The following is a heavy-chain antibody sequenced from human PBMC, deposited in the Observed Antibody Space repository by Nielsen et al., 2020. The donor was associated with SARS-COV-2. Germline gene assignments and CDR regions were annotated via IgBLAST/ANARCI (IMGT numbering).Heavy chain of an antibody. V-gene: IGHV1-3*01. CDR2: INADNGNT. Sequence: ASVKVSCKASGYTFTTYAMHWVRQAPGQRLEWMGWINADNGNTKYSQKFQGRVTITRDTSASTAYMELSSLRSEDTAAYYCARDPVNGFIWFDPWGQGTLVTVSS. D-gene: IGHD2-8*01. CDR3: ARDPVNGFIWFDP. CDR1: GYTFTTYA. J-gene: IGHJ5*02.